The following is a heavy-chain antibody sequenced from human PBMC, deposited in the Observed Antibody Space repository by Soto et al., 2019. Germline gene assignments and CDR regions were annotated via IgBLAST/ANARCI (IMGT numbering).Heavy chain of an antibody. J-gene: IGHJ5*02. Sequence: ASVKVSCKASGYTFTSYAMNWVRQAPGQGLEWMGWINTNTGNPTYAQGFTGRFVFSLDTSVSTAYLQICSLKAEDTAVYYCARDPNSSGWYAPGPNWFDPWGQGTLVTVSS. CDR3: ARDPNSSGWYAPGPNWFDP. CDR1: GYTFTSYA. CDR2: INTNTGNP. V-gene: IGHV7-4-1*01. D-gene: IGHD6-19*01.